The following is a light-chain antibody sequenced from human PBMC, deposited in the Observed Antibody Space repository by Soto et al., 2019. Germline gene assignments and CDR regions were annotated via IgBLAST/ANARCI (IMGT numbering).Light chain of an antibody. V-gene: IGLV1-44*01. Sequence: QSVLTQPPSASGTPGQRVTISCSGSSSNIGSNTVNWYQQLPGTAPKLLIYSNNQRPSGVPDRFSGSKSGTSASLAISGLQSEDEAEYYCATWHDSLNGYVFGTGTKVTV. CDR2: SNN. J-gene: IGLJ1*01. CDR3: ATWHDSLNGYV. CDR1: SSNIGSNT.